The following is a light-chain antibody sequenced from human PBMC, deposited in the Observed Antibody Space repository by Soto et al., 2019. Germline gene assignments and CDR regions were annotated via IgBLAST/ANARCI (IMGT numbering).Light chain of an antibody. Sequence: EIVLTQSPGTLSLSPGERATLSCRASQSVSSSYLAWYQQKPGQAPRLLIYGASSRATGIPDRFSGSGSGTDFPLTISLLEPEDFAVYYCRRYGDSSWTVGQGAKVEIK. CDR1: QSVSSSY. CDR3: RRYGDSSWT. CDR2: GAS. V-gene: IGKV3-20*01. J-gene: IGKJ1*01.